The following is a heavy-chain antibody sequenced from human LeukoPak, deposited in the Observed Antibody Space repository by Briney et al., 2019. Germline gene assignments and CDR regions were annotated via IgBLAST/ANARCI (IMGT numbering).Heavy chain of an antibody. V-gene: IGHV1-69*02. J-gene: IGHJ5*02. CDR2: ITPIFGVT. CDR1: GDNFNKYS. CDR3: STRPTIWKETTGFAES. D-gene: IGHD1/OR15-1a*01. Sequence: SVKVSCKASGDNFNKYSIRWVRQAPGQGLEWMGRITPIFGVTKYAQKFQGRVTITADESTTTGYMELNNLRSEDTAIYYCSTRPTIWKETTGFAESWGQGTLVIVSS.